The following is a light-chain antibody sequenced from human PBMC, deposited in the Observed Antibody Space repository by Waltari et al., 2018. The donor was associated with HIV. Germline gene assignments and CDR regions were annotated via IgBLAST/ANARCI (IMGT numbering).Light chain of an antibody. CDR1: HNFSSNY. J-gene: IGKJ1*01. CDR3: QQYGSSPPWT. V-gene: IGKV3-20*01. Sequence: EIVLTHSPDTLSLSPGERGTLPCRASHNFSSNYLIWYQKKTGRSPTLLISGSSRRAACVADRFSGSGSGTDFTLTISRLEPEDFAVYFCQQYGSSPPWTFGQGTKVEVK. CDR2: GSS.